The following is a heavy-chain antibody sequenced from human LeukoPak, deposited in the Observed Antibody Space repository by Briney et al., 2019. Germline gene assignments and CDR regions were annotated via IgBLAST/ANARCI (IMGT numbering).Heavy chain of an antibody. Sequence: SSETLSLTCAVYGGSFSGYYWSWIRQPPGKGLEWIGEINHSGSTNYNPSLKSRVTISVDTSKNQFSLKLSSVTAADTAVYYCASTYQRWLQSIWGQGTLVTVSS. J-gene: IGHJ4*02. V-gene: IGHV4-34*01. CDR2: INHSGST. CDR3: ASTYQRWLQSI. CDR1: GGSFSGYY. D-gene: IGHD5-24*01.